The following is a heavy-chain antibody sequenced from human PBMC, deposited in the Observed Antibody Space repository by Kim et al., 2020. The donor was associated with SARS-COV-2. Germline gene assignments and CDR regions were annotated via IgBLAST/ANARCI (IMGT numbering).Heavy chain of an antibody. J-gene: IGHJ3*02. CDR1: GGSVSSGSYY. D-gene: IGHD2-21*02. CDR2: IYYSGST. CDR3: RVALNCGGDCYAGNAFDI. Sequence: SETLSLTCTVSGGSVSSGSYYWSWIRQPPGKGLEWIGYIYYSGSTNYNPSLKSRVTISVDTSKNQFSLKLSSVTAADTAVYYCRVALNCGGDCYAGNAFDIWGQGTMVTVSS. V-gene: IGHV4-61*01.